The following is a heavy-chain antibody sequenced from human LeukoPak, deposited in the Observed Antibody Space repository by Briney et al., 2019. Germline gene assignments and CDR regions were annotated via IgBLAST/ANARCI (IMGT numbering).Heavy chain of an antibody. J-gene: IGHJ4*02. CDR3: ARGGGNWNYPPGY. CDR2: IYYSGST. CDR1: GGSVSSGSYY. V-gene: IGHV4-30-4*08. D-gene: IGHD1-7*01. Sequence: SETLSLTCTVSGGSVSSGSYYWSWIRQPPGKGLEWIGYIYYSGSTYYNPSLKSRVTISVDTSKNQFSLKLSSVTAADTAVYYCARGGGNWNYPPGYWGQGTLVTVSS.